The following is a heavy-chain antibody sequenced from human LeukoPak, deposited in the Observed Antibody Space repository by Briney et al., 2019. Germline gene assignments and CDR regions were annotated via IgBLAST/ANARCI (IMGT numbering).Heavy chain of an antibody. J-gene: IGHJ4*02. V-gene: IGHV4-61*01. Sequence: SETLSLTCAVSGDSVSSSNYYWSWIRQPPGKGLEWIGYIYYGGNTNYNPSLQSRVTISVDTSKSQFSLKLSSVTAADTAVYYCTREGYDGSGYYLDYWSQGILVTVSS. CDR2: IYYGGNT. D-gene: IGHD3-22*01. CDR1: GDSVSSSNYY. CDR3: TREGYDGSGYYLDY.